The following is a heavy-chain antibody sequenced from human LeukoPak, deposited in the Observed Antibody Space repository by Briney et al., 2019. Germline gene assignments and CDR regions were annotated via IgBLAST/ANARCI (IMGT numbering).Heavy chain of an antibody. Sequence: GRPLRLSCGASGFTFSSYAMSWVRQAPGKGLEWVSAISGSGGSTYYADSVKGRFTISRDNSKNTLYLQMNSLRAEDTAVYYCAKDSYDILTGHFDYWGQGTLVTVSS. CDR1: GFTFSSYA. V-gene: IGHV3-23*01. J-gene: IGHJ4*02. CDR3: AKDSYDILTGHFDY. D-gene: IGHD3-9*01. CDR2: ISGSGGST.